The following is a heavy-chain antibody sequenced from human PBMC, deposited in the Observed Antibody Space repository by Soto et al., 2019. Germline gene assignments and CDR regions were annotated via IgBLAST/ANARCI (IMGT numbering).Heavy chain of an antibody. Sequence: GESLKISCNGSGYSFTSYWISWVRQMPGKGLEWMGRIDPSDSYTNYSPSSQGHVTISADKSISTAYLQWSSLKASDTAMYYCARSLVATTSYYYGMDVWGQGTTVTVSS. CDR2: IDPSDSYT. J-gene: IGHJ6*02. D-gene: IGHD5-12*01. V-gene: IGHV5-10-1*01. CDR1: GYSFTSYW. CDR3: ARSLVATTSYYYGMDV.